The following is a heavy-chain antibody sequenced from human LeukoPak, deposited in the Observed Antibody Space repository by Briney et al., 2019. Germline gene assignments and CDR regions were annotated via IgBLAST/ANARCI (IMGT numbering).Heavy chain of an antibody. J-gene: IGHJ5*02. D-gene: IGHD1-26*01. CDR2: IYYSTNT. CDR3: ARQDRRSLPPKWFDP. CDR1: GDSTNSGNYY. V-gene: IGHV4-39*01. Sequence: PSETLSLTCSVSGDSTNSGNYYWSWIRQPPGKGLEWIGNIYYSTNTYYNPSLLGRVSISIDTSRNQFSLRVSSVTAADTAVYYCARQDRRSLPPKWFDPWGQGTLVIVSS.